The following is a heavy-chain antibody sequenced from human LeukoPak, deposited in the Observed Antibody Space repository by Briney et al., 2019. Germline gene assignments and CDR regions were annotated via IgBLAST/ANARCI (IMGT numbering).Heavy chain of an antibody. CDR2: IYYSGST. Sequence: SETLSLTCTVSGGSISSSSYYWGWIRQPPGKGLERIGSIYYSGSTYYNPSLKSRVTISVDTSKNQFSLKLSSVTAADTAVYYCATAVAGPFDYWGQGTLVTVSS. V-gene: IGHV4-39*01. CDR1: GGSISSSSYY. CDR3: ATAVAGPFDY. J-gene: IGHJ4*02. D-gene: IGHD6-19*01.